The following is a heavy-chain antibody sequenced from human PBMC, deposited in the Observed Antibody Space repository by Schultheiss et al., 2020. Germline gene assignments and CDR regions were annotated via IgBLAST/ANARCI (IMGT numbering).Heavy chain of an antibody. CDR1: GFSFDDYA. CDR2: ISWNSGSI. Sequence: GGSLRLSCAASGFSFDDYAMHWVRQAPGKGLEWVSGISWNSGSIGYADSVKDRFTISRDNSKNTLYLQMNSLRAEDTAVYYCARVTTVAGGGLGYWGQGTLVTVSS. V-gene: IGHV3-9*01. D-gene: IGHD6-19*01. CDR3: ARVTTVAGGGLGY. J-gene: IGHJ4*02.